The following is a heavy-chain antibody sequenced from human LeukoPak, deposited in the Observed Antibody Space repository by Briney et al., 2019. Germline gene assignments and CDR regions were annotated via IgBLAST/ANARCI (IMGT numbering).Heavy chain of an antibody. CDR3: ARGLVATMVPSTY. CDR1: GYTFTGYY. V-gene: IGHV1-2*02. Sequence: AASVKVSCKASGYTFTGYYMHWVRQAPGQGLEWMGWINPNSGGTNYAQKFQGRVTMTRDTSISTAYMELSRLRSDDTAVYYCARGLVATMVPSTYWGQGTLVTVSS. CDR2: INPNSGGT. J-gene: IGHJ4*02. D-gene: IGHD5-12*01.